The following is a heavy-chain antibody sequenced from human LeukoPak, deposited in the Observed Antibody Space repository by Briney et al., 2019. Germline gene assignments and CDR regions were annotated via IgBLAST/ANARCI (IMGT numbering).Heavy chain of an antibody. CDR2: ISWNSGSI. V-gene: IGHV3-9*01. D-gene: IGHD1-26*01. Sequence: GRSLRLSCAASGFTFDNYDMHWVRQGPGKGLEWVSGISWNSGSIGYADSVKGRFTISRDNAKNSLYLQMNSLRAEDTALYYCARDRGSTDFDYWGEGALVTVSS. J-gene: IGHJ4*02. CDR3: ARDRGSTDFDY. CDR1: GFTFDNYD.